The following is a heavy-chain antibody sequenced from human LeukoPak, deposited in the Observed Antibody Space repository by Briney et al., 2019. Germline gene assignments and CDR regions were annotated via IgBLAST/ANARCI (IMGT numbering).Heavy chain of an antibody. Sequence: GGSLRLSCAPSGFTFRRYWMSWVRQAPGRGLEWVSGINWNGGSTVYADSVKGRFTISRDNAKNSLYLQMNSVRAEDTAFYYCARDSGYRSSWYDAFDIWGQGTMVTVSS. D-gene: IGHD6-13*01. CDR3: ARDSGYRSSWYDAFDI. CDR2: INWNGGST. V-gene: IGHV3-20*04. CDR1: GFTFRRYW. J-gene: IGHJ3*02.